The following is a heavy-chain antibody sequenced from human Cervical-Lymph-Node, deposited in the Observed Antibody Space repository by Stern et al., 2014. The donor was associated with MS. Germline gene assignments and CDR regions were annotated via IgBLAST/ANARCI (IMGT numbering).Heavy chain of an antibody. CDR1: GFTFDDCA. V-gene: IGHV3-9*01. Sequence: VQLGQSGGGSVQPGRSLRLSCAASGFTFDDCAMHWVRPAPGKGLEWVSGISWNSNNIGYADSVRGRFTISRDNAKNSLYLQMNGLRPEDTALYYCAKDISERHYYFDSWGEGTLVTVSS. CDR3: AKDISERHYYFDS. CDR2: ISWNSNNI. D-gene: IGHD3-16*02. J-gene: IGHJ4*02.